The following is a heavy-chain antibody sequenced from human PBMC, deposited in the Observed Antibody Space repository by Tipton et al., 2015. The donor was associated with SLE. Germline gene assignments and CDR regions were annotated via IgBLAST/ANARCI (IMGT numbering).Heavy chain of an antibody. D-gene: IGHD2-2*01. J-gene: IGHJ6*04. CDR3: ASLPQGYCSTINCSPRMDV. CDR2: ISYSGST. V-gene: IGHV4-59*01. Sequence: TLSLTCTVSGGSISTYYWSWIRQPPGKGLEWIGYISYSGSTHYSPSLKSRVTISLDTSKNQFSLRLSSVTAADTAVYYCASLPQGYCSTINCSPRMDVWDKGTTVTVSS. CDR1: GGSISTYY.